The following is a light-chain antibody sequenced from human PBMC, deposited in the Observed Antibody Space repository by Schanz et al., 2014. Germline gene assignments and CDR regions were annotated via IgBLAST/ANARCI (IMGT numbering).Light chain of an antibody. CDR2: WAS. CDR1: QSVLYSSNNKNY. J-gene: IGKJ1*01. Sequence: DIVLTQSPDSLAVSLGERATINCKSSQSVLYSSNNKNYLGWFQQKPRQPPKLLLYWASTRASGVPDRFSGSGSGTDFTLTISSLQAEDVAVYYCQQYYDTVWTFGQGTKVEIK. V-gene: IGKV4-1*01. CDR3: QQYYDTVWT.